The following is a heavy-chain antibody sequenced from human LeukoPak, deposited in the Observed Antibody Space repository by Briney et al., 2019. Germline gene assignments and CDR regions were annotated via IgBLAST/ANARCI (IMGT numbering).Heavy chain of an antibody. CDR3: ARVNSGYDWAYYYYYGMDV. CDR2: IYYSGST. CDR1: GGSISSYY. V-gene: IGHV4-59*08. D-gene: IGHD5-12*01. Sequence: SETLSLTCTVSGGSISSYYWSWIRQPPGKGLEWIGYIYYSGSTNYNPSLKSRVTISVDTSKNQFSLKLSSVTAADTAVYYCARVNSGYDWAYYYYYGMDVWGQGTTVTVSS. J-gene: IGHJ6*02.